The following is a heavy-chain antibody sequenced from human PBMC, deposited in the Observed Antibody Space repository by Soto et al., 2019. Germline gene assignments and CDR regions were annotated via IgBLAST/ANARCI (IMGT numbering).Heavy chain of an antibody. V-gene: IGHV4-59*01. J-gene: IGHJ5*02. D-gene: IGHD2-2*01. CDR2: IYYSGST. CDR1: GGSISSYY. Sequence: PSETLSLTCTVSGGSISSYYWSWIRQPPGKGLEWIGYIYYSGSTNYNPSLKRRVTISVDTSKNQFSLKLSSVTAADTAVYYCASYRAVVVPAAIAGGWFDPWGQGTLVTVSS. CDR3: ASYRAVVVPAAIAGGWFDP.